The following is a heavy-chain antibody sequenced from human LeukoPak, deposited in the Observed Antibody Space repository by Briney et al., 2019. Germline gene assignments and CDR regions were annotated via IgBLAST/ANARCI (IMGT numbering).Heavy chain of an antibody. Sequence: QPGGSLRLSCAASGFTFNSYAMSWVRQAPGKGMEWVSTISGSGGSTHYVDSVKGRFTISRDNSKNTVYLQMNSLRAEDTAVYYCAKSVPATAWGFDYWGQGTLVTVSS. J-gene: IGHJ4*02. CDR1: GFTFNSYA. D-gene: IGHD2-2*01. CDR2: ISGSGGST. V-gene: IGHV3-23*01. CDR3: AKSVPATAWGFDY.